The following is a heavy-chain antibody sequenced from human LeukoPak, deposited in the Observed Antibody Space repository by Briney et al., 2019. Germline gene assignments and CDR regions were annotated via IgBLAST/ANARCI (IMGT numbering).Heavy chain of an antibody. D-gene: IGHD2-2*01. CDR3: ARLKGVPAATGGIDY. CDR2: IYYSGST. V-gene: IGHV4-30-4*01. J-gene: IGHJ4*02. Sequence: SETLSLTCTVSGGSISSGDYYWSWIRQPPGKGLEWIGYIYYSGSTYYNPSLKSRVTISVDTSKNQFSLKLSSVTAADTAVYYCARLKGVPAATGGIDYWGQGTLVTVSS. CDR1: GGSISSGDYY.